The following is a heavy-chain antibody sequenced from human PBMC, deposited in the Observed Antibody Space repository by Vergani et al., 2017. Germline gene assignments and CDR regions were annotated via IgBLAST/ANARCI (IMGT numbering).Heavy chain of an antibody. V-gene: IGHV3-66*02. CDR2: IYSGGST. CDR3: ARSCSGGSCYSDIYGMDV. D-gene: IGHD2-15*01. Sequence: EVQLVESGGGLVQPGGSLRLSCAASGFTVSSNYMSWVRQAPGKGLEWVSVIYSGGSTYYADSVKGRFTISRDNSKNTLYLQMNSLRAEDTAVYYCARSCSGGSCYSDIYGMDVWGQGTTVTVSS. CDR1: GFTVSSNY. J-gene: IGHJ6*02.